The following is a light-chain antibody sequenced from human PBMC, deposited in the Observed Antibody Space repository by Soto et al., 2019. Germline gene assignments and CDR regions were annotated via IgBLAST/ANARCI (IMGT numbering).Light chain of an antibody. J-gene: IGKJ5*01. Sequence: EIVLTQSPATLSLSPGERATLSCRASPSVTNFLAWYQQKPGQAPRLLIYGAFNRATGIPARFSGSGSGTDFTLTISSLEPEDSALYYCQQRSNWPRITFGQGTRLEIK. CDR2: GAF. CDR3: QQRSNWPRIT. CDR1: PSVTNF. V-gene: IGKV3-11*01.